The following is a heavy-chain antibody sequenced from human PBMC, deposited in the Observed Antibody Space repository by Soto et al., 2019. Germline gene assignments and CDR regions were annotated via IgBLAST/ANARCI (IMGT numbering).Heavy chain of an antibody. CDR1: GGSISGRSYC. CDR2: MYYSGST. Sequence: SETLSLTCAVSGGSISGRSYCWGWIRQPPGKGLEWIGSMYYSGSTYYNPSLKSRVTISVDTSKNQFSLKLSSVTAADTAVYYCAADTVTLYYYYYGMDVWGQGTTVTVSS. V-gene: IGHV4-39*01. CDR3: AADTVTLYYYYYGMDV. D-gene: IGHD4-17*01. J-gene: IGHJ6*02.